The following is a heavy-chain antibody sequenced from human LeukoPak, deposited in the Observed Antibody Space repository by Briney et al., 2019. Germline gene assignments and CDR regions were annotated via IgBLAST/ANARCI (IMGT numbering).Heavy chain of an antibody. Sequence: KSGGSLRLSCAASGFTFSSYSMNWVRQAPGKGLEWVSSISSSSTYIYYADSVKGRFTISRDNAKNSLYLQMNSLRAEDTAVYYCAQQVDYGGNADAFDIWGQGTMVTVSS. D-gene: IGHD4-23*01. J-gene: IGHJ3*02. CDR2: ISSSSTYI. CDR1: GFTFSSYS. CDR3: AQQVDYGGNADAFDI. V-gene: IGHV3-21*04.